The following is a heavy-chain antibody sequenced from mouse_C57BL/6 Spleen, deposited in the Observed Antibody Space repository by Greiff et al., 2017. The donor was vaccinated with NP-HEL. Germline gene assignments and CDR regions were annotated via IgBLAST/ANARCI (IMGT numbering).Heavy chain of an antibody. CDR1: GYTFTSYW. D-gene: IGHD2-3*01. J-gene: IGHJ3*01. V-gene: IGHV1-55*01. CDR3: AITYDGYSWFAY. Sequence: QVQLQQPGAELVKPGASVKMSCKASGYTFTSYWITWVKQRPGQGLEWIGDIYPGSGSTNYNEKFKSKATLTVDTSSSTAYMQLSSLTSADSAVYYCAITYDGYSWFAYWGQGTLVTVSA. CDR2: IYPGSGST.